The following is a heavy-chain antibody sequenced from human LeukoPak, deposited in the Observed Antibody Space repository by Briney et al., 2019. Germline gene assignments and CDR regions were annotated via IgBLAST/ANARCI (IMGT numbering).Heavy chain of an antibody. D-gene: IGHD3-10*01. CDR1: GGSSNTYY. Sequence: PSETLSLTCTVSGGSSNTYYWSWIRQPPGKGLEWLGYIYYSGSTNYNPSLKSRVTISVDTSKNQFSLKLSSVTAADTAVYYCARETSYGSGSYYFDYWGQGTLVTVSS. J-gene: IGHJ4*02. V-gene: IGHV4-59*01. CDR2: IYYSGST. CDR3: ARETSYGSGSYYFDY.